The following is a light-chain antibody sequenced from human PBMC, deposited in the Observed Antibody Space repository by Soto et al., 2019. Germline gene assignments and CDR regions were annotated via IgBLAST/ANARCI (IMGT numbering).Light chain of an antibody. CDR2: EVI. CDR1: NSDVGGSNY. Sequence: QSALTQPPSASGSPGQSVTISCTGTNSDVGGSNYVSWYQQHPGKAPKLMLYEVIKRPSGVPDRFSGSRSGNTASLTVSGLQAEDEADYYCSSNVVGTNLKIFGGGTKLNVL. V-gene: IGLV2-8*01. CDR3: SSNVVGTNLKI. J-gene: IGLJ2*01.